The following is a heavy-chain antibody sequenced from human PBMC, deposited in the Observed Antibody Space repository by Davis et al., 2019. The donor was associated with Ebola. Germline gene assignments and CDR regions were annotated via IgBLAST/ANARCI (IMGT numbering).Heavy chain of an antibody. CDR1: SGSISSYY. CDR3: ARYYYDSSGYSPLMEWSAFDI. Sequence: GSLRLSCTVSSGSISSYYWSWIRQPPGKGLEWIGYIYYSGSTNYNPSLKSRVTISVDTSKNQFSLKLSSVTAADTAVYYCARYYYDSSGYSPLMEWSAFDIWGQGTMVTVSS. V-gene: IGHV4-59*01. CDR2: IYYSGST. D-gene: IGHD3-22*01. J-gene: IGHJ3*02.